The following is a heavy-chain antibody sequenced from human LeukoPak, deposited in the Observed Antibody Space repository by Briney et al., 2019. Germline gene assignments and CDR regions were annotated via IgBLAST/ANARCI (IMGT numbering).Heavy chain of an antibody. CDR1: GFTFSSYA. CDR2: ISGSGGST. D-gene: IGHD2-2*01. Sequence: GGSLRLSCAASGFTFSSYAMSWVRQAPGKGLEWVSAISGSGGSTYYADSVKGRFTISRDNSKNTLYLQMNSLRAEDTAVYYCAKGGKSHCSSTSCYSPVTRFAVPDYWGQGTLVTVSS. J-gene: IGHJ4*02. V-gene: IGHV3-23*01. CDR3: AKGGKSHCSSTSCYSPVTRFAVPDY.